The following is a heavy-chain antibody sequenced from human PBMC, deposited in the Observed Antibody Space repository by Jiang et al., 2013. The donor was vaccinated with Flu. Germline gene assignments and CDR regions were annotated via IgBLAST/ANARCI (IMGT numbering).Heavy chain of an antibody. J-gene: IGHJ5*02. Sequence: GLVKPSETLSLTCTVSGGSINSSSYYWGWIRQPPGKGLEWIASIYYSGKTYYNPSLKSRVTISIDTSKNQFSLKLSSVTAADTAVYYCVRLIGGGWFDPWGQGTLVTVSS. D-gene: IGHD3-10*01. CDR2: IYYSGKT. V-gene: IGHV4-39*01. CDR3: VRLIGGGWFDP. CDR1: GGSINSSSYY.